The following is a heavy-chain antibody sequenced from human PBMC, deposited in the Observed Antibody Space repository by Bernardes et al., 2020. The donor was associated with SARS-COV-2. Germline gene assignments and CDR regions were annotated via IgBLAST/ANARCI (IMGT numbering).Heavy chain of an antibody. CDR2: ISSSTTYM. CDR3: ATSSNWYVPYSFDH. CDR1: GFTFASYA. Sequence: GGSLRLSCVASGFTFASYAMSWVRQAPGKGLEWISSISSSTTYMYYADSVKGRFTISRDNAKNSLYLQMNSLRAEDTAVYYCATSSNWYVPYSFDHWGQGTLLTVSS. J-gene: IGHJ4*02. D-gene: IGHD6-13*01. V-gene: IGHV3-21*04.